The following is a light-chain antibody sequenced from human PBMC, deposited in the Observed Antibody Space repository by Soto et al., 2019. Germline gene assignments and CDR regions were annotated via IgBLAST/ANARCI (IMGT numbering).Light chain of an antibody. V-gene: IGLV1-40*01. CDR1: SSNIGAGYD. Sequence: QSVLTQPPSVSGAPGQRVTISCTGSSSNIGAGYDVHWYQQLPGTAPKLLIYGNSNRPSGVPDRFSGSKSGTSASLALTGLQAADEADYYCQSSDSILSGLVFGTGTKVTVL. J-gene: IGLJ1*01. CDR2: GNS. CDR3: QSSDSILSGLV.